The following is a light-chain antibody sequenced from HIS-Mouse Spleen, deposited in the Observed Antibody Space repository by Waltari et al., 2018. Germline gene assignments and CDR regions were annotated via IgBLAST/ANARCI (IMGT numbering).Light chain of an antibody. CDR3: QAWDSSYSV. J-gene: IGLJ2*01. Sequence: SYELTQPPSVSVSPGQTASITCSGDKLGDKYACWYQQKPGQSPLLVIYQDSKRPSGIPERFSGSNSGNTATLTISGTQAMDEADYYCQAWDSSYSVFGGGTKLTVL. CDR2: QDS. CDR1: KLGDKY. V-gene: IGLV3-1*01.